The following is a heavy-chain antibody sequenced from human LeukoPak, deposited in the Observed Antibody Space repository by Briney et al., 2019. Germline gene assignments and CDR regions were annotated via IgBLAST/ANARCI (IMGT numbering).Heavy chain of an antibody. Sequence: GGSLRLSCAASGFTFSTYWMSWVRQAPGKGLEGVANIRQDGSEKHYVDSVKGRFSTSRDNAKNSVYLQMSSLRADDTAYYYCARGSGYKWFDSWGQGTLVTVSS. D-gene: IGHD3-10*01. CDR2: IRQDGSEK. V-gene: IGHV3-7*01. J-gene: IGHJ5*01. CDR3: ARGSGYKWFDS. CDR1: GFTFSTYW.